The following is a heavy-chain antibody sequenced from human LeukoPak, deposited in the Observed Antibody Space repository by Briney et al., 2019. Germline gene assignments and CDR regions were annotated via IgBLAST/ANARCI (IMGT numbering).Heavy chain of an antibody. CDR3: AKENGDYLRTFDY. Sequence: GGSLRLSCAASGFTFSSYGMHWVRQAPGKGLEWVAFIRYDGSNKYYADSVKGRFTISRDNSKNTLYLQMNSLRAEDTAVYYCAKENGDYLRTFDYWGQGTLVTVSS. V-gene: IGHV3-30*02. J-gene: IGHJ4*02. D-gene: IGHD4-17*01. CDR2: IRYDGSNK. CDR1: GFTFSSYG.